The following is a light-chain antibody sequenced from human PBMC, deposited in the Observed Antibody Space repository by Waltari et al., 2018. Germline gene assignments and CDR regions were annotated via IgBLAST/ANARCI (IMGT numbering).Light chain of an antibody. CDR3: QNYNSYSGT. J-gene: IGKJ1*01. V-gene: IGKV1-5*03. CDR2: KAS. CDR1: QRISNW. Sequence: DIQMTQSPSTLSASVGDRVTITCRASQRISNWLAWYQQKPGKAPKLLIYKASSLESGVPARFSGSGSETEFTLTISSLQPDDFATYYCQNYNSYSGTFGPGTKVES.